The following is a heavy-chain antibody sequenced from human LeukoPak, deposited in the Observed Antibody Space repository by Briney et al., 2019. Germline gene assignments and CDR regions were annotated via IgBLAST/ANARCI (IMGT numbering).Heavy chain of an antibody. CDR2: INHSGST. CDR3: ARLGPYFDFWSGYLPLDY. Sequence: PSETLSLTCAVYGGSFSGYYWSWIRQPPGKGLEWIGEINHSGSTNYNPSLKSRVTISVDTSKNQFSLKLNSVTAADTAVYYCARLGPYFDFWSGYLPLDYWGQGTLVTVSS. D-gene: IGHD3-3*01. J-gene: IGHJ4*02. CDR1: GGSFSGYY. V-gene: IGHV4-34*01.